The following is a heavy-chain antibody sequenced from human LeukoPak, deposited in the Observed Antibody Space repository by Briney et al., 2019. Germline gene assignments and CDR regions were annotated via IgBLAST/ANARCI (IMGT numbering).Heavy chain of an antibody. D-gene: IGHD3-22*01. CDR2: ISYDGSNK. CDR3: AKGGGSGYYYRTFDY. Sequence: GGSPRLSCAASGFTFSSYGMHWVRRAPGKGLEWVAVISYDGSNKYYADSVKGRFTISRDNSKNTLYLQMNSLRAEDTAVYYCAKGGGSGYYYRTFDYWGQGALVTASS. J-gene: IGHJ4*02. V-gene: IGHV3-30*18. CDR1: GFTFSSYG.